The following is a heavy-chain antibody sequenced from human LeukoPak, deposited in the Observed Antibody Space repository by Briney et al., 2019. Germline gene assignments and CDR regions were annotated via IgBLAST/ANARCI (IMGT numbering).Heavy chain of an antibody. D-gene: IGHD3-3*01. J-gene: IGHJ4*02. CDR2: ISVSGGST. CDR1: GFTFSSYA. CDR3: ARVGMVITGDAIDY. V-gene: IGHV3-23*01. Sequence: GGSLRLSCAASGFTFSSYAMSWVRQAPGKGLEWVSAISVSGGSTYYADSVKGRFTISRGNSKDTLYLQMNSLRAEDTAVYYCARVGMVITGDAIDYWGQGTLVTVSS.